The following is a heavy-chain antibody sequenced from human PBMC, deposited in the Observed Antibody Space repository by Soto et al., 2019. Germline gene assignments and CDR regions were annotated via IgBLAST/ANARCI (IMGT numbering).Heavy chain of an antibody. J-gene: IGHJ4*02. Sequence: QIQLVQSGPEVRKPGASMKVSCKAYDFSFTSHGISWVRQAPGQGLEWMGWISLYNGNTNYAQQFQGRVTMTTDTSTSTAYMELRSLRSDDTAMYFCAIYHLELFRFDYWGQGTLVIVSS. V-gene: IGHV1-18*04. CDR3: AIYHLELFRFDY. CDR1: DFSFTSHG. CDR2: ISLYNGNT. D-gene: IGHD2-2*01.